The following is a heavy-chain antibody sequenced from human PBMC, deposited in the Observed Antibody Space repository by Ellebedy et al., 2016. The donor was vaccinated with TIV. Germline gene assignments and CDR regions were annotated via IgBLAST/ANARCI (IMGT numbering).Heavy chain of an antibody. CDR1: GYTFTTYG. D-gene: IGHD5-12*01. V-gene: IGHV1-18*04. CDR3: ARMLVATSNYGMDV. J-gene: IGHJ6*02. CDR2: ISAYNGNT. Sequence: ASVKVSCKASGYTFTTYGISWVRQAPGQGLEWMGWISAYNGNTNYAQKLQGRVTMTTDTSTSTVYMELSSLRSEDTAVYYCARMLVATSNYGMDVWGQGTTVTVSS.